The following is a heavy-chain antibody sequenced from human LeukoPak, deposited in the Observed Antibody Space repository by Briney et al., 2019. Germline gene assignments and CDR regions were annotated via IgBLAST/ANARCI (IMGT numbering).Heavy chain of an antibody. CDR3: ARGRRQLVRSWGY. Sequence: PSETLSLTCAVYGGSFSGYYWSWIRHPPGKGLEWIGEINHSGSTNYNPSLKSRVTISVYTSKNQFSLKLTSVTAADTAVYYCARGRRQLVRSWGYWGQGTLVTVSS. CDR1: GGSFSGYY. J-gene: IGHJ4*02. D-gene: IGHD6-13*01. V-gene: IGHV4-34*01. CDR2: INHSGST.